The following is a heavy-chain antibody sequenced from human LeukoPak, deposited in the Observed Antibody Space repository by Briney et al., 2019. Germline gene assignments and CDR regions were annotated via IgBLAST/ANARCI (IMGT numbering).Heavy chain of an antibody. V-gene: IGHV1-3*01. Sequence: ASVKVSCKASGYTFTSYAMHWARQAPGQRLEWMGWINAGNGNTKYSQKFQGRVTITRDTSASTAYMELSSQRSEDTAVYYCARGGDDYGDYAEMGDFDYWGQGTLVTVSS. CDR1: GYTFTSYA. D-gene: IGHD4-17*01. J-gene: IGHJ4*02. CDR3: ARGGDDYGDYAEMGDFDY. CDR2: INAGNGNT.